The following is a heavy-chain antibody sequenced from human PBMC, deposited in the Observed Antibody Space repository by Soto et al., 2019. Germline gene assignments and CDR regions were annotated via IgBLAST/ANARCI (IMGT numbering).Heavy chain of an antibody. J-gene: IGHJ4*02. D-gene: IGHD2-2*01. CDR1: GYTFTGHY. CDR2: INPNSVGT. Sequence: QVQLVQSGAEVKKPGASVKVSCKASGYTFTGHYMHWVRQAPGQGLEWMGWINPNSVGTNYAQKFQGRVTMTRDTSISTAYMELSRLRSDDTAVYYCAKGLEAVVVPGDSWGQGTLVTVSS. V-gene: IGHV1-2*02. CDR3: AKGLEAVVVPGDS.